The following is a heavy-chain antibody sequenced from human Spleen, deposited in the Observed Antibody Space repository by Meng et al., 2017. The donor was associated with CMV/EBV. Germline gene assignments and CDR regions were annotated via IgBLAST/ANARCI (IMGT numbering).Heavy chain of an antibody. CDR2: IISLSGTP. Sequence: GGSLRLSCKASGGNFRNDAFSWVRQAPGQGLEWVGGIISLSGTPNYAQNFQGRVTITTDVSTTTVYMELNSLRSDDTAVFYCAIPRVGYCSSSSCPPAYWGQGTLVTVSS. CDR1: GGNFRNDA. CDR3: AIPRVGYCSSSSCPPAY. V-gene: IGHV1-69*05. D-gene: IGHD2-2*01. J-gene: IGHJ4*02.